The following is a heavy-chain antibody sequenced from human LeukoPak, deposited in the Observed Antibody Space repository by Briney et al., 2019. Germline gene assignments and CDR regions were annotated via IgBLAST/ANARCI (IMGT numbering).Heavy chain of an antibody. J-gene: IGHJ6*02. D-gene: IGHD2-2*01. CDR2: ISYDGSNK. V-gene: IGHV3-30*03. CDR1: GFTFSSYG. Sequence: GRSLRLSCAASGFTFSSYGMHWVRQAPGKGLEWVAVISYDGSNKYYADSVKGRFTISRDNSKNTLYLQMSSLRAEDTAVYYCARSGYCSSTSCLRFPSYYYYGMDVWGQGTTVTVSS. CDR3: ARSGYCSSTSCLRFPSYYYYGMDV.